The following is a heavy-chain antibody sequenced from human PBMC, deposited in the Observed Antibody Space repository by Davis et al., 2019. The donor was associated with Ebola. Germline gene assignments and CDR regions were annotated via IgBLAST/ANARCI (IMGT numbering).Heavy chain of an antibody. CDR3: AKDSGYSYGYLLGY. CDR1: GFTFSSYW. V-gene: IGHV3-74*01. Sequence: HTGGSLRLSCAASGFTFSSYWMHWVRQAPGKGLVWVSRIKTDGSSTTYADSVKGRFTISRDNSKNTLYLQMNSLRAEDTAVYYCAKDSGYSYGYLLGYWGQGTLVTVSS. D-gene: IGHD5-18*01. CDR2: IKTDGSST. J-gene: IGHJ4*02.